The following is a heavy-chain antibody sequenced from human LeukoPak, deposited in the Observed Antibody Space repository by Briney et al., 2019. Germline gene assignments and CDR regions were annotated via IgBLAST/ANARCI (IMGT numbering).Heavy chain of an antibody. CDR3: ARFSSSSYY. D-gene: IGHD6-6*01. J-gene: IGHJ4*02. Sequence: ASVKVSCKASGYTFTGHYMHWVRQAPGQGGEWMGRINPNSGGTNYAQKFQGRGTITRDTSITTSYLELRRLRSDHTAVYYCARFSSSSYYWGQGTLVTVSS. CDR1: GYTFTGHY. V-gene: IGHV1-2*06. CDR2: INPNSGGT.